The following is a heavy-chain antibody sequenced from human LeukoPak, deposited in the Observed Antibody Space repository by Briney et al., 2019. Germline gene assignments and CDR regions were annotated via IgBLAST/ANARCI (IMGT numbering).Heavy chain of an antibody. Sequence: QPGGSLRLSCAASGFTFSSYAMSWVRQAPGKGLEWVSAISGSGGSTYYADSVKGRFTISRDNAKNTLYLQMNSLRAEDTAVYYCARDNRDHCSSTSCYTYSDHWGQGTLVTVSS. J-gene: IGHJ4*02. CDR2: ISGSGGST. CDR3: ARDNRDHCSSTSCYTYSDH. D-gene: IGHD2-2*02. CDR1: GFTFSSYA. V-gene: IGHV3-23*01.